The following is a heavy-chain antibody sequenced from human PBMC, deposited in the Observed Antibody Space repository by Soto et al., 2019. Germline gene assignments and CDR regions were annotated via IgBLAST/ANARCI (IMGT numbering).Heavy chain of an antibody. V-gene: IGHV1-18*04. CDR1: GYTFTSYG. CDR3: ARDPQIFDH. Sequence: ASLKVSCNTSGYTFTSYGISWVRQAPGQGLEWMGWISAYNGNTKYAQKFQGRVTMTTDTSTSTAYMELRSLRSDDTAVYYCARDPQIFDHWGQGTLVTVSS. J-gene: IGHJ4*02. CDR2: ISAYNGNT.